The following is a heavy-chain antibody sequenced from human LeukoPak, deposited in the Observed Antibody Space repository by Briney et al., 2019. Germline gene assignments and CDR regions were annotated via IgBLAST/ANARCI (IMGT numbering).Heavy chain of an antibody. CDR1: GGSISSYY. J-gene: IGHJ2*01. D-gene: IGHD3-10*01. Sequence: SETLSLTCTVSGGSISSYYWSWIRQPAGKGLEWIGRIYTSGSTNYNPSLKSRVTMSVDTSKNQFSLKLSSVTAADTAVYYCARAGLLVRGVTLRYFDLWGRGTLVTVSS. CDR2: IYTSGST. CDR3: ARAGLLVRGVTLRYFDL. V-gene: IGHV4-4*07.